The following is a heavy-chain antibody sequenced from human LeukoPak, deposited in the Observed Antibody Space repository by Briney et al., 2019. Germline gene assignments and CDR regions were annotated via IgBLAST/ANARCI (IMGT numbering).Heavy chain of an antibody. J-gene: IGHJ4*02. V-gene: IGHV4-4*07. CDR3: ARERSPLRFLEWLLSFDY. CDR2: IYTSGST. CDR1: GGSNSSYY. D-gene: IGHD3-3*01. Sequence: SETLSLTCTVSGGSNSSYYWSWIRQPAGKGLEWIGRIYTSGSTNYNPSLKSRVTISVDKSKNQFSLKLSSVTAADTAVYYCARERSPLRFLEWLLSFDYWGQGTLVTVSS.